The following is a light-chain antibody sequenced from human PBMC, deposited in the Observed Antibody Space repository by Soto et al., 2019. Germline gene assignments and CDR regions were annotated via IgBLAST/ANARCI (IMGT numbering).Light chain of an antibody. CDR2: AAS. CDR3: QNYYGALWT. J-gene: IGKJ1*01. V-gene: IGKV1-27*01. CDR1: QGISNY. Sequence: DIQLTQSPSSLSASVGDRVTITRRASQGISNYVAWYQQKQGKVPKLLIYAASSLKFGYPSRCSGSGSDTDFTLTIRTLPPEDVATCYCQNYYGALWTVGRGTKVDVK.